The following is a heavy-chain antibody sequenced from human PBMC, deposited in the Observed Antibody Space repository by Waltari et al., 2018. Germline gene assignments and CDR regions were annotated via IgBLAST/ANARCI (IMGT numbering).Heavy chain of an antibody. D-gene: IGHD1-26*01. CDR2: THYSGSN. CDR1: GGSTSTYY. V-gene: IGHV4-59*01. Sequence: QVQLQESGPGLVKPSETLSLTCTVSGGSTSTYYWSWVRQSPGQGLEWLGYTHYSGSNDYNPSLRSRVAISLDTPNNQFSLRLRSVTAADAAIYYCARADTSTSYFYYYMDVWGKGTTVTVSS. J-gene: IGHJ6*03. CDR3: ARADTSTSYFYYYMDV.